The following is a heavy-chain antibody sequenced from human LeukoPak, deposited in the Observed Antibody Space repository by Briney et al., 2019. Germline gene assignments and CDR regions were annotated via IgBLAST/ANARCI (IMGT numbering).Heavy chain of an antibody. D-gene: IGHD1-26*01. V-gene: IGHV1-24*01. J-gene: IGHJ4*02. Sequence: ASVKVSCKVSGYTFTESSMHWVRQAPGKGLEWMGGFDPEDGETIYAQKFQGRVTMTEDTSTDTAYMEVSSLRSEDTAVYYCASYSGSYLMVAYFDYWGQGTLVTVSS. CDR3: ASYSGSYLMVAYFDY. CDR1: GYTFTESS. CDR2: FDPEDGET.